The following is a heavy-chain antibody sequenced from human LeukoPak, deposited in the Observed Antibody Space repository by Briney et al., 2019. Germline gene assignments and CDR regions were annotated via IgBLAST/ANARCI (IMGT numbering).Heavy chain of an antibody. V-gene: IGHV1-18*01. CDR3: ARSYYDSSGPFDY. D-gene: IGHD3-22*01. Sequence: ASVKVSCKASGYTFTSYGISWVRQAPGQGLERMGWISAYNGNTNYAQKFQGRVTITTDESTSTAYMELSSLRSEDTAVYYCARSYYDSSGPFDYWGQGTLVTVSS. J-gene: IGHJ4*02. CDR1: GYTFTSYG. CDR2: ISAYNGNT.